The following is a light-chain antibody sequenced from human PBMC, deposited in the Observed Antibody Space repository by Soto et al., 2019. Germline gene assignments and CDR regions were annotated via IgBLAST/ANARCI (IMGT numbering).Light chain of an antibody. CDR1: SSDVGGYNY. V-gene: IGLV2-14*01. CDR3: CSSTTTYTLV. Sequence: QSALTQPASVSGSPGQSIAISCTGTSSDVGGYNYVSWYQQHPGKAPKLMLYEVSNRPSGVSSRFSGSKSGSTASLTISGLQAVDEGDYYCCSSTTTYTLVFGTGTNVTVL. J-gene: IGLJ1*01. CDR2: EVS.